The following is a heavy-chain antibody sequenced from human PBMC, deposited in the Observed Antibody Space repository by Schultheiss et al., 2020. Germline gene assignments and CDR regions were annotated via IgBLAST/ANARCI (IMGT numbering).Heavy chain of an antibody. Sequence: GGSLRLSCAASGFTFSDYYMSWIRQAPGKGLEWVSYISSSGSTIYYADSVKGRFTISRDNAKNSLYLQMNSLRAGDTAVYYCARGGNSAAMPSYYYGMDVWGQGTTVNVSS. J-gene: IGHJ6*02. CDR1: GFTFSDYY. D-gene: IGHD2-2*01. CDR2: ISSSGSTI. V-gene: IGHV3-11*04. CDR3: ARGGNSAAMPSYYYGMDV.